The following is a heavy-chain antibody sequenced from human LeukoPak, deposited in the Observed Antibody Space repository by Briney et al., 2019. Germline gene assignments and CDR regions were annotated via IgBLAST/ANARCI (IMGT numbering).Heavy chain of an antibody. CDR1: GFTFSSYS. V-gene: IGHV3-21*01. CDR2: ISSSSSYI. CDR3: ARDASQYNY. Sequence: GGSLRLSCAASGFTFSSYSMNWVRQAPGKGLEWVLSISSSSSYIYNADSVKGRFTISRDNAKNSLYLQMNSLRAEDTAVYYCARDASQYNYWGQGTLVTVSS. D-gene: IGHD6-6*01. J-gene: IGHJ4*02.